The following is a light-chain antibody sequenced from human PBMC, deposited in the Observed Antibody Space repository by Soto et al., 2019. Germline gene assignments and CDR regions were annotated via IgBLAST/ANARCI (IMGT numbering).Light chain of an antibody. J-gene: IGKJ1*01. CDR1: QTISSL. Sequence: IQMTQSPSPLSAAVGDRVTITCRASQTISSLLDWYQQKPGKAPKLPICKASTLKSGVPSRFSGSGSGTEFTLSISSLQPDDFATYYCQHYNSYSEAFGQGTKVDIK. CDR2: KAS. CDR3: QHYNSYSEA. V-gene: IGKV1-5*03.